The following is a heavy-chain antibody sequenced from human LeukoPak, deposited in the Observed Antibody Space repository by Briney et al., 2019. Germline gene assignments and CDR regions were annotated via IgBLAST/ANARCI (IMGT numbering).Heavy chain of an antibody. Sequence: GVSLRLSRAASGFAFNHYYMTWIRQALGTGLEWVSYISSSDSTIYYSDSVKGRSTITRDNANNSLYPHMNSLRAEDTAVYYCAREPTYTSSWYTSCDYWGQGTLVTVSS. CDR3: AREPTYTSSWYTSCDY. CDR1: GFAFNHYY. J-gene: IGHJ4*02. CDR2: ISSSDSTI. V-gene: IGHV3-11*04. D-gene: IGHD6-13*01.